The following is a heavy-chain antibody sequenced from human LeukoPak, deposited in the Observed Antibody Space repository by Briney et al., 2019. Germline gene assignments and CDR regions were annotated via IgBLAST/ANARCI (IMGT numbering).Heavy chain of an antibody. CDR2: ISYDGSNK. CDR3: AREGILTGYIWALVDYYYGMDV. CDR1: GFTFSSYA. D-gene: IGHD3-9*01. V-gene: IGHV3-30-3*01. Sequence: GGSLRLSCAASGFTFSSYAMSWVRQAPGKGLEWVAVISYDGSNKYYADSVKGRFTISRDNSKNTLYLQMNSLRAEDTAVYYCAREGILTGYIWALVDYYYGMDVWGQGTTVTVS. J-gene: IGHJ6*02.